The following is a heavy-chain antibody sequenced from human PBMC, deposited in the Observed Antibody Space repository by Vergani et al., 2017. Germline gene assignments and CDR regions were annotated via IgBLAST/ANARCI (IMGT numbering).Heavy chain of an antibody. CDR1: GFTLSNYD. Sequence: VQLVESGGGVVQRGGSLRLSCATSGFTLSNYDMQWIRPGPGKGLEFVAFIQFDGSNQYYADSVKGRFTLSRDFSKNTLYLQMNSLRTDDTATYYCARHFRGWGIDYGGQGTQVIVSS. J-gene: IGHJ4*02. V-gene: IGHV3-30*02. CDR3: ARHFRGWGIDY. D-gene: IGHD3-16*01. CDR2: IQFDGSNQ.